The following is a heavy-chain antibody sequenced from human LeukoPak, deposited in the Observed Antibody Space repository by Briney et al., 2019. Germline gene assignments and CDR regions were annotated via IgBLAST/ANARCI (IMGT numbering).Heavy chain of an antibody. V-gene: IGHV3-30*18. Sequence: PGRSLRLSCAASGFTFSSYGMHWVRQAPGKGLEWVAVISYDGSNKYYADSVKGRLTISRDNSKNTLYLQMNSLRAEDTAVYYCAKALRRVLWFGELLNFDYWGQGTLVTVSS. CDR1: GFTFSSYG. CDR2: ISYDGSNK. J-gene: IGHJ4*02. CDR3: AKALRRVLWFGELLNFDY. D-gene: IGHD3-10*01.